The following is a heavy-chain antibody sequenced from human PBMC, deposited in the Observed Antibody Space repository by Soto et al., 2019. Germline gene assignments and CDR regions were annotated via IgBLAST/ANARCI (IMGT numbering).Heavy chain of an antibody. V-gene: IGHV4-4*02. J-gene: IGHJ5*02. D-gene: IGHD2-2*01. CDR2: IYHSGSP. CDR3: ARRVPAAPNWFDP. Sequence: SETLSLTCAVSGGSISSGTWWSWVRQPPGRGLEWVGEIYHSGSPNYNPSLKSRVTMSVDKSKNHFSLRLSSVTAADSALYYCARRVPAAPNWFDPWGQGTLVTVSP. CDR1: GGSISSGTW.